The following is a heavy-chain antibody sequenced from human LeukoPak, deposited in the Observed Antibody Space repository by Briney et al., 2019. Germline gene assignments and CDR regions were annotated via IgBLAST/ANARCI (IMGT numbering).Heavy chain of an antibody. J-gene: IGHJ4*02. CDR3: GRDFRDSLDY. Sequence: ASVKVSCKASGYTCTGYYMHWVRQAPGQGLEWMGWINPDSGGTNFAQKFQGRVTMTRDTSISTAYMELSRLRSDDTAVYYCGRDFRDSLDYWGQGTLVTVSS. V-gene: IGHV1-2*02. CDR1: GYTCTGYY. CDR2: INPDSGGT.